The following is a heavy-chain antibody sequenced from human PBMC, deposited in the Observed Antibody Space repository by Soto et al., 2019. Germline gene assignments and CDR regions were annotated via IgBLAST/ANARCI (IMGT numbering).Heavy chain of an antibody. CDR3: ARRLEEWLLYQLDY. V-gene: IGHV1-18*01. D-gene: IGHD3-3*01. J-gene: IGHJ4*02. Sequence: QVQLVQSGAEVKKPGASVKVSCQTSGYTFSSYSISWVRQAPGQGLEWMGWISGYNGHTNYAQNLQGRVTMTTDTSTRTAYMELRSLRSDDTAVYYCARRLEEWLLYQLDYWGQGTLVTVSS. CDR1: GYTFSSYS. CDR2: ISGYNGHT.